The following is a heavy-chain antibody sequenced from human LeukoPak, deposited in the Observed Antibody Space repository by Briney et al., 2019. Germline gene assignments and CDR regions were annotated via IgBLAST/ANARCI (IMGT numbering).Heavy chain of an antibody. V-gene: IGHV3-48*03. CDR2: ISSSGSTI. J-gene: IGHJ4*02. CDR1: GFTFSSYK. D-gene: IGHD3-10*01. CDR3: ARVKYGSGSDDY. Sequence: TGGSLRLSCAASGFTFSSYKMNWVRQAPGKGLEWVSYISSSGSTIYYADSVKGRFTISRDNAKNSLYPQMNSPRAEDTAVYYCARVKYGSGSDDYWGQGTLVTVSS.